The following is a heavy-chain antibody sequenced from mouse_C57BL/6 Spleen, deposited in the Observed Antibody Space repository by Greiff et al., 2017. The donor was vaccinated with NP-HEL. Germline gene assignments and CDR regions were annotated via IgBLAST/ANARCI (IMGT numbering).Heavy chain of an antibody. V-gene: IGHV5-17*01. CDR1: GFTFSDYG. D-gene: IGHD2-3*01. Sequence: EVNVVESGGGLVKPGGSLKLSCAASGFTFSDYGMHWVRQAPEKGLEWVAYISSGSSTIYYADTVKGRFTISRDNAKNTLFLQMTSLRSEDTAMYYCARNTDGIYYFDYWGQGTTLTVSS. CDR2: ISSGSSTI. CDR3: ARNTDGIYYFDY. J-gene: IGHJ2*01.